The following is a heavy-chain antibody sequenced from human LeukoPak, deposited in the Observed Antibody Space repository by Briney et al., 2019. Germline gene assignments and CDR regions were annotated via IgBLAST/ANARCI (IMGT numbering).Heavy chain of an antibody. Sequence: PGGSLRLSCAASGFTFSSYGMHWVRQAPGKGLEWVAVIWYDGSNKYYADSVKGRFTISRDNSKNTLYLQMNSLRAEDTAVYYCARDHDVLMVYAIHFDYWGQGTLVTVSS. J-gene: IGHJ4*02. D-gene: IGHD2-8*01. V-gene: IGHV3-33*01. CDR3: ARDHDVLMVYAIHFDY. CDR2: IWYDGSNK. CDR1: GFTFSSYG.